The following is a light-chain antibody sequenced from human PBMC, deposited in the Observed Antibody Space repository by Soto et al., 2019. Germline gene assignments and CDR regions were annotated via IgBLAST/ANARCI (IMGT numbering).Light chain of an antibody. CDR3: SSYTSLSTVV. V-gene: IGLV2-14*01. J-gene: IGLJ3*02. CDR2: EVS. CDR1: RSDIGGYNY. Sequence: QSALTQPASVSGSPGQSITISCTGTRSDIGGYNYVSRYQQHPGKAPKLMIYEVSNRPSGVSSRFSAAKSGNTASLTISGLQAEDEADYYCSSYTSLSTVVFGGGTKLTVL.